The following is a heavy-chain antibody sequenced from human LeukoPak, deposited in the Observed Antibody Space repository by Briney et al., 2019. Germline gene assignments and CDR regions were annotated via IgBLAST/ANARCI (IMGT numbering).Heavy chain of an antibody. J-gene: IGHJ4*02. V-gene: IGHV3-30-3*01. CDR3: ARDRRGYSGYDGGIDY. D-gene: IGHD5-12*01. Sequence: GGSLRLSCAASGLTFSSYAMHWVRQAPGKGLEWVAVISYDGSNKYYADSVKGRFTISRDNSKNTLYLQMNSLRAEDTAVYYCARDRRGYSGYDGGIDYWGQGTLVTVSS. CDR1: GLTFSSYA. CDR2: ISYDGSNK.